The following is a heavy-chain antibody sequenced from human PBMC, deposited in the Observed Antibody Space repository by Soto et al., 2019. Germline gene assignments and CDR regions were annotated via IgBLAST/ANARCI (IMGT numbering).Heavy chain of an antibody. CDR3: ARPYGSGSNNWFDP. CDR2: INHSGST. D-gene: IGHD3-10*01. V-gene: IGHV4-34*01. Sequence: SETLSLTCAVYGGSFSGYYWTWIRQPPGTGLERIGEINHSGSTNYNPSLKSRVTISVDTSKNQFSLKLSSVTAADTAVYYCARPYGSGSNNWFDPWGQGTLVTVSS. J-gene: IGHJ5*02. CDR1: GGSFSGYY.